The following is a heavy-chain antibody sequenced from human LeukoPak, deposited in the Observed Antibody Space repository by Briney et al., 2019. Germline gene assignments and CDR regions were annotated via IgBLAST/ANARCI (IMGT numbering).Heavy chain of an antibody. V-gene: IGHV3-48*04. CDR3: AKDIDEWLPRDAAFDI. D-gene: IGHD6-19*01. J-gene: IGHJ3*02. CDR1: GFTFSSYS. CDR2: ISSSSSTI. Sequence: PGGSLRLSCAASGFTFSSYSMNWVRQAPGKGLEWVSYISSSSSTIYYADSVKGRFTISRDNAKNSLYLQMNSLRAEDTALYYCAKDIDEWLPRDAAFDIWGQGTMVTVSS.